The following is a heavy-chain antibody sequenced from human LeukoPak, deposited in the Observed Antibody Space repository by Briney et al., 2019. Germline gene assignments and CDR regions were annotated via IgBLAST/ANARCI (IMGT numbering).Heavy chain of an antibody. D-gene: IGHD5-18*01. CDR1: GFTFSSYT. CDR3: AKDHTAMVIGWFDP. CDR2: ISGSGGST. Sequence: PGGSLRLSCTASGFTFSSYTMTWVRQAPGKGLEWVSAISGSGGSTYYADSVKGRFTISRDNSKNTLYLQMNSLRAEDTAVYYCAKDHTAMVIGWFDPWGQGTLVTVSS. J-gene: IGHJ5*02. V-gene: IGHV3-23*01.